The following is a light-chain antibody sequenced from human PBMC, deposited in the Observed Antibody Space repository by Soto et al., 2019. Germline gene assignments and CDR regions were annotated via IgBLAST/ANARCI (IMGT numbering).Light chain of an antibody. V-gene: IGLV2-14*01. Sequence: QSALTQPASVSASRGQSITISCTGTSSDVGGHIFVAWYQQHPDKAPKIILYEVSNRPPGVSNRFSGSKSGNTAFLTISGLQAEDEADYYCSSYTSSSTYVFGTGTKFTVL. J-gene: IGLJ1*01. CDR1: SSDVGGHIF. CDR3: SSYTSSSTYV. CDR2: EVS.